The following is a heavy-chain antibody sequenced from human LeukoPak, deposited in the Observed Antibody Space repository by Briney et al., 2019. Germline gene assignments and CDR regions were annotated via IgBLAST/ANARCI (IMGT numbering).Heavy chain of an antibody. CDR2: ISAYNGNT. D-gene: IGHD3-10*01. Sequence: GASVKVSCKASGYTFTSYGISWVRQPPGQGLEWMGWISAYNGNTNYAQKLQGRVTMTTNTSTSTAYMELRSLRSDDTAVYYCARSIRGVIMNYWGQGTLVTVSS. CDR1: GYTFTSYG. V-gene: IGHV1-18*01. CDR3: ARSIRGVIMNY. J-gene: IGHJ4*02.